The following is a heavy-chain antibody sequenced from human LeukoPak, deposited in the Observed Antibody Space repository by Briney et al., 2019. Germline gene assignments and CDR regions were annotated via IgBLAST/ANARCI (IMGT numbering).Heavy chain of an antibody. CDR3: AKALHYYDSKELDI. CDR2: IWYGGSNK. V-gene: IGHV3-30*02. J-gene: IGHJ3*02. Sequence: PGGSLRLSCAASGFTFSSYGMHWVRQAPGKGLEWAAVIWYGGSNKYYADSVKGRFTISRDNSKNTLYLQMNSLRAEDTAVYYCAKALHYYDSKELDIWGQGTMVTVSS. D-gene: IGHD3-22*01. CDR1: GFTFSSYG.